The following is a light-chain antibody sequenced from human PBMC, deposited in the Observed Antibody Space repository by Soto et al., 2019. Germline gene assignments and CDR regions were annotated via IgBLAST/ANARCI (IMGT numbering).Light chain of an antibody. J-gene: IGKJ5*01. CDR3: QQHDKFPT. Sequence: DIQMTQSPSSLSASVGEIVTLTCRAGQGISIYLTWFQQKPGQAPKLPIYDASNLQTGVPSRFSGGGSGTDFTLIITTLEPEDIATQYCQQHDKFPTLGQGTRLEIK. CDR1: QGISIY. V-gene: IGKV1-33*01. CDR2: DAS.